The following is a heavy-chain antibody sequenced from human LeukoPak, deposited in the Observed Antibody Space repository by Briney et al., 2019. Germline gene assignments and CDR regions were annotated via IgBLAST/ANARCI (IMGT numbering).Heavy chain of an antibody. Sequence: ASVKVSCKASGYTFTGYYIHWVRQAPGQGLEWIAWINPNSGGTNHAQKYQGRVTVTSDTSISTVYMELSRLRSDDTAVYYCARALDSVSYFDYWGRGTLVTVSS. CDR2: INPNSGGT. CDR1: GYTFTGYY. CDR3: ARALDSVSYFDY. J-gene: IGHJ4*02. V-gene: IGHV1-2*02. D-gene: IGHD2-21*01.